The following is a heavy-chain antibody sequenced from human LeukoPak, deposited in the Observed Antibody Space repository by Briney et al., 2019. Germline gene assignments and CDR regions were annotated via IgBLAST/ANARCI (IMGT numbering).Heavy chain of an antibody. J-gene: IGHJ4*02. V-gene: IGHV1-46*01. D-gene: IGHD6-13*01. CDR3: ARDRGGYSSSWDRYFDY. Sequence: AASVKVSCKASGYTFTSYYMHWVRQAPGQGLEWMGIINPSGGSTSYAQKFQGRVTMTRDTSTSTVYMELSSLRSEDTAVYYCARDRGGYSSSWDRYFDYWGQGTLVTVSS. CDR1: GYTFTSYY. CDR2: INPSGGST.